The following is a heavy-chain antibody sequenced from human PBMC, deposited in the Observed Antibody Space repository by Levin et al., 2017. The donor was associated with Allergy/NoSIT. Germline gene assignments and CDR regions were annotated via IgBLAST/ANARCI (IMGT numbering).Heavy chain of an antibody. J-gene: IGHJ2*01. CDR3: ARLEHYGSGAFRYFDL. Sequence: SSETLSLTCTISGGSISSTNYYWGWIRQPPGKGLEWIGNIYYAGNTYYSPSLKSRVIISVDRSNNQFSLKLSSVTAADTAVYYCARLEHYGSGAFRYFDLWGRGTLVTVSS. V-gene: IGHV4-39*01. CDR2: IYYAGNT. CDR1: GGSISSTNYY. D-gene: IGHD3-10*01.